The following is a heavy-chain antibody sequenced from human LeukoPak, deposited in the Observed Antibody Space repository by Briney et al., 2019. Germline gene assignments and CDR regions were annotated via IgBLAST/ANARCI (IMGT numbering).Heavy chain of an antibody. CDR3: ATDRDGYCSGGRCHFDY. CDR2: FDPEDGET. CDR1: GYTLTELS. V-gene: IGHV1-24*01. D-gene: IGHD2-15*01. J-gene: IGHJ4*02. Sequence: ASVKVSCKVSGYTLTELSMHWVRQAPGKGLEWMGGFDPEDGETIYAQKFQGRVTMTEDTSTDTAYMELSSLRSEDTAVYYCATDRDGYCSGGRCHFDYWGQGTLVTVSS.